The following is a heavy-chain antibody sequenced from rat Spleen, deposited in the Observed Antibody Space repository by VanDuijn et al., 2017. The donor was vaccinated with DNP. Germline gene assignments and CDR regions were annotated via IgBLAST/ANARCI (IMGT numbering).Heavy chain of an antibody. CDR3: TTASYGFTY. D-gene: IGHD1-11*01. J-gene: IGHJ3*01. CDR1: GFTFSNYG. CDR2: ITNSGGST. Sequence: EVQLVESGGGLVQPGRSLKLSCAASGFTFSNYGMAWVRQAPTKGLEWVASITNSGGSTYYSDSVKGRFSISRDNAKSTLHLQVNSLRSEDTATYYCTTASYGFTYWGQGTLVTVSS. V-gene: IGHV5-27*01.